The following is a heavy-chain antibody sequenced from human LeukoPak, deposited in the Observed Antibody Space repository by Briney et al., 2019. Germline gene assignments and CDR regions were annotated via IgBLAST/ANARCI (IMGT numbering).Heavy chain of an antibody. CDR3: ARGLVFWSGYYSSYYFDY. D-gene: IGHD3-3*01. CDR1: GFTFSSYA. CDR2: IWYDGSNK. V-gene: IGHV3-33*08. Sequence: GRSLRLSCAASGFTFSSYAMHWVRQAPGKGLEWVAVIWYDGSNKYYADSVKGRFTISRDNSKNTLYLQMNSLRAEDTAVYYCARGLVFWSGYYSSYYFDYWGQGTLVTVSS. J-gene: IGHJ4*02.